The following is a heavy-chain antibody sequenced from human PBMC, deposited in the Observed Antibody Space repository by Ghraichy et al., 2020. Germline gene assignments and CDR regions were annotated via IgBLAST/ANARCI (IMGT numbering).Heavy chain of an antibody. CDR2: ISSDGGST. CDR1: GFTFSSYA. Sequence: GGSLRLSCAASGFTFSSYAMHWARQAPGKGLEYVSAISSDGGSTYYANSVKDRFTISRDNSKNTLYLQMGSLRAEDMAVYYCARGECSGGSCYSGETWGQGTLVTVSS. D-gene: IGHD2-15*01. J-gene: IGHJ5*02. V-gene: IGHV3-64*01. CDR3: ARGECSGGSCYSGET.